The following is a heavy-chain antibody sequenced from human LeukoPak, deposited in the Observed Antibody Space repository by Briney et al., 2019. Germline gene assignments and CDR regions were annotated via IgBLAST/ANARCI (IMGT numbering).Heavy chain of an antibody. CDR2: IDYLGRT. CDR1: GESFRHYY. J-gene: IGHJ4*02. CDR3: ARPVWCSATICTGPFDV. V-gene: IGHV4-34*01. D-gene: IGHD3-16*01. Sequence: SETLSLTCAVYGESFRHYYWTWIRQTSAKGLEWIGEIDYLGRTSYNPSLKSRLTISVDASKNQFSLRLSSITAADTAVYYCARPVWCSATICTGPFDVWGQGTLVAVSS.